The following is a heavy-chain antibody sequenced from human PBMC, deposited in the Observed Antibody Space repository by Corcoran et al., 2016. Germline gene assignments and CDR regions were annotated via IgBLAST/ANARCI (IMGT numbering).Heavy chain of an antibody. CDR2: IDWDDDK. CDR1: GFSLSTSGMC. Sequence: QVTLRESSPALVKPTQTLTLTCTFSGFSLSTSGMCVSWLRQPPGKALEWLALIDWDDDKYYSTSLKTRLTIYKDTSKNQVVLTMTNMDPVDTATYYWERGTGGGARPFDYWGQGTLVTVSS. V-gene: IGHV2-70*01. CDR3: ERGTGGGARPFDY. J-gene: IGHJ4*02. D-gene: IGHD1-1*01.